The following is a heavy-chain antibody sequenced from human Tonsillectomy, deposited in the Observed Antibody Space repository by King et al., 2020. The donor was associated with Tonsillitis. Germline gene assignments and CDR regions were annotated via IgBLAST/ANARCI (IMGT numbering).Heavy chain of an antibody. CDR2: IDYSGST. J-gene: IGHJ5*02. D-gene: IGHD3-3*01. V-gene: IGHV4-59*01. CDR3: ARDFGDFWSGNWFDP. CDR1: GGSISRYF. Sequence: VQLQESGPGLVKPSETLSLTCIVSGGSISRYFWSWIRQSPGKGLEWIGYIDYSGSTNYNPSLKSRVTISVDTSKNKFSLKVSSVTAADTAVYYCARDFGDFWSGNWFDPWGQGTLVTVSS.